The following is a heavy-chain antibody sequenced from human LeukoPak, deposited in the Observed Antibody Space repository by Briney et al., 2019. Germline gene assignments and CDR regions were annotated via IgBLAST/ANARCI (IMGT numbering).Heavy chain of an antibody. D-gene: IGHD3-10*01. CDR2: IYYSGTT. J-gene: IGHJ6*02. CDR1: GFTFSSYS. V-gene: IGHV4-59*01. CDR3: ARAGGVTMVRSNTPYSYYYGMDV. Sequence: GSLRLSCAASGFTFSSYSMNWVRQPPGKGLEWIGYIYYSGTTNYNPSLKSRVTISVDTSKNQFSLKLSSVTAADTAVYYCARAGGVTMVRSNTPYSYYYGMDVWGQGTTVTVSS.